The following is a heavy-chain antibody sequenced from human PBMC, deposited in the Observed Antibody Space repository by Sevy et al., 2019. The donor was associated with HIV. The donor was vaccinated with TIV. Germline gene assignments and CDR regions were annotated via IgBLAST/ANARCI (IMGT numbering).Heavy chain of an antibody. D-gene: IGHD2-15*01. J-gene: IGHJ4*02. CDR1: GGSISYYY. CDR2: IYFRGNT. Sequence: SETLSLTCTVSGGSISYYYWSWIRQTPGKGLEWIGYIYFRGNTKYNPSLESRATISVDTSKNQFSLKMKSVTAADTAVYYCARHLEARSARPMFDYWGQGALVTVSS. V-gene: IGHV4-59*08. CDR3: ARHLEARSARPMFDY.